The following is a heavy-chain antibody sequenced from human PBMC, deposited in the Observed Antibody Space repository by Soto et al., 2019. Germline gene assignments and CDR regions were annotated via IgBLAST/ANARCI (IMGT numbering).Heavy chain of an antibody. D-gene: IGHD4-17*01. J-gene: IGHJ4*02. CDR1: GFTFSSYS. V-gene: IGHV3-21*01. CDR3: AASVTTRSPFDY. CDR2: ISSSSSYI. Sequence: EVQLVESGGGLVKPGGSLRLSCAASGFTFSSYSMNWVRQAPGKGLEWFSSISSSSSYIYYADSVKGRFTISRDNAKNSLYLQMNSLRAEDTAVYYCAASVTTRSPFDYWGQGTLVTVSS.